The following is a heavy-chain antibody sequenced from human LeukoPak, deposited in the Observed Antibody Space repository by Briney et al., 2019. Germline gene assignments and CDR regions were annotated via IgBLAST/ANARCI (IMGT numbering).Heavy chain of an antibody. D-gene: IGHD1-26*01. CDR2: IRYDGSNK. CDR1: GFTFSSYG. CDR3: ARGATPYWYFDL. J-gene: IGHJ2*01. V-gene: IGHV3-30*02. Sequence: PGGSLRLSCAASGFTFSSYGMHWVRQAPGKGLEWVAFIRYDGSNKYYADSVKGRFTISRDNSKNTLYLQMNSLRAEDTAVYYCARGATPYWYFDLWGRGTLVTVSS.